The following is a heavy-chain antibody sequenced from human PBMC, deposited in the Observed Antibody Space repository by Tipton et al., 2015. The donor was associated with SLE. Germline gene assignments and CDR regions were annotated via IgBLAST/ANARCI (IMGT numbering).Heavy chain of an antibody. Sequence: SLRLSCAVSGFTFGDYYMTWIRQAPGKGLEWISYISSASSYTSYADSVKGRFTISRDNAKNSLYLQMNSLRAEDTAVYYCANWAGSDSSGYYDYWGQGTLVTVSS. CDR3: ANWAGSDSSGYYDY. V-gene: IGHV3-11*06. CDR2: ISSASSYT. CDR1: GFTFGDYY. D-gene: IGHD3-22*01. J-gene: IGHJ4*02.